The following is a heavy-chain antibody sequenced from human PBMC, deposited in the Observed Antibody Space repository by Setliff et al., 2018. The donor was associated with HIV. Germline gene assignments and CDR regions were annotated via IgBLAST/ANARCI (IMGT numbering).Heavy chain of an antibody. Sequence: AASVKVSCKASGYTFIDYYIYWVRQAPGQGLEWMGWINPNSGDTDYAQKFQDRVTVTRDTSINTAYMELSRLRSDDTAVFYCARTRGESCTGGRCYERFDDWGQGTLVTVS. CDR2: INPNSGDT. CDR1: GYTFIDYY. CDR3: ARTRGESCTGGRCYERFDD. J-gene: IGHJ4*02. D-gene: IGHD2-15*01. V-gene: IGHV1-2*02.